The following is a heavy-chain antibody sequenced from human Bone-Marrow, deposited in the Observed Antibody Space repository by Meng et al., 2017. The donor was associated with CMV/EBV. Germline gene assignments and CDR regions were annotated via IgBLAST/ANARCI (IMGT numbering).Heavy chain of an antibody. Sequence: ASVKVSCKASGYTFTSYGISWVRQAPGQGLEWMGWISAYNGNTNYAQKLQGRVTMTTATSTSTAYMELRSLRSDDPAEYYCARVYYGSENDILGAWGQGTLVTVSS. CDR1: GYTFTSYG. D-gene: IGHD3-10*01. CDR2: ISAYNGNT. J-gene: IGHJ5*02. CDR3: ARVYYGSENDILGA. V-gene: IGHV1-18*01.